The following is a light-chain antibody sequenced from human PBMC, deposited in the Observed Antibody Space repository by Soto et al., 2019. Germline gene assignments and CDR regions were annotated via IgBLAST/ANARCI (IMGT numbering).Light chain of an antibody. CDR1: QSVLYSSTNKNY. CDR3: HQFYNTPRT. J-gene: IGKJ2*01. Sequence: DIVMTQSPDSLAVSLGERATINGKTSQSVLYSSTNKNYLAWYQQKPGQPPKLLIYWASTRESGVPDRFSGSGSGTDFTLTISSLQAEHVAVYYCHQFYNTPRTFGQGTKLEIK. CDR2: WAS. V-gene: IGKV4-1*01.